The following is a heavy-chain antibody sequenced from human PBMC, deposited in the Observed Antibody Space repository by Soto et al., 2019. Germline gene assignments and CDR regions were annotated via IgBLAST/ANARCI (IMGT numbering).Heavy chain of an antibody. Sequence: GGSQSLSCTASGFPFSYYSMNWVRQAPGKGLEWVAVITNRGTNKYYADSVKGRFTISRDNSKNTLYLQMNSLRAEDTAVYYCAKDEWGFGSFDYWGQGTLVTVSS. V-gene: IGHV3-30*18. J-gene: IGHJ4*02. D-gene: IGHD3-10*01. CDR2: ITNRGTNK. CDR1: GFPFSYYS. CDR3: AKDEWGFGSFDY.